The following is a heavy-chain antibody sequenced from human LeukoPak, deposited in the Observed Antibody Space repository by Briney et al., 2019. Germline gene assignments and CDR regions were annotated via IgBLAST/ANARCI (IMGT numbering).Heavy chain of an antibody. CDR2: IYASGNT. V-gene: IGHV4-61*02. Sequence: SQTLSLTCTVSGGSFTSDSYYWSWIRQPAGKGLEWIGRIYASGNTNYNPYLKSRITILVDTSKNQFSLKLTSVTAAGTAVYYCARDQGYGDYIYDSWGQGTLVTVSS. D-gene: IGHD4-17*01. J-gene: IGHJ5*02. CDR3: ARDQGYGDYIYDS. CDR1: GGSFTSDSYY.